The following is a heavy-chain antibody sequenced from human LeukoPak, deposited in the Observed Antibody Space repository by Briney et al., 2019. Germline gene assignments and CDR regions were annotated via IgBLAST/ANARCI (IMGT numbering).Heavy chain of an antibody. J-gene: IGHJ4*02. Sequence: GGSLRLSCAASGFSFSSYAMHRVRQAPGKGLEWVAVISYDGTNKHHADSVKGRFTISRDNSKNTLYVQMNSLRVEDTAVYYCVKGIKGWFGESYDYWGQGTLVTVSS. CDR1: GFSFSSYA. D-gene: IGHD3-10*01. CDR2: ISYDGTNK. V-gene: IGHV3-30*14. CDR3: VKGIKGWFGESYDY.